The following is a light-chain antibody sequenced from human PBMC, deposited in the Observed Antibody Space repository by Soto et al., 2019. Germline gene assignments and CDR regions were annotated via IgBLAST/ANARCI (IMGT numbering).Light chain of an antibody. Sequence: IVLTQSPGTLSLSPGERATLSCRASQSVGRRYLAWYQQKPGQAPRLLIYDTSDRASDIPDRFSGSGSGTDFTITISRVVPEDFAVYYCQHQRTFGGGTKVEIK. J-gene: IGKJ4*01. CDR1: QSVGRRY. CDR2: DTS. V-gene: IGKV3-20*01. CDR3: QHQRT.